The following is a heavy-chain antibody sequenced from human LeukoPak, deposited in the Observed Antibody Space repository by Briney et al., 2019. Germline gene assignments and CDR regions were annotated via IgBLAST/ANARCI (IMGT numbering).Heavy chain of an antibody. D-gene: IGHD1-7*01. CDR2: FDPEDGET. J-gene: IGHJ4*02. V-gene: IGHV1-24*01. Sequence: ASVEVSCKVSGYTLTELSMHWVRQAPGKGLEWMGGFDPEDGETIYAQKFQGRVTMTEDTSTDTAYMELSSLRSEDTAVYYCATGHLNWNYLSYWGQGTLVTVSS. CDR1: GYTLTELS. CDR3: ATGHLNWNYLSY.